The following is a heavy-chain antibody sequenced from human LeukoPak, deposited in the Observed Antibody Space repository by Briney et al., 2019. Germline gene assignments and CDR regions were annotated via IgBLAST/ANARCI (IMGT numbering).Heavy chain of an antibody. CDR3: ATDRSSIAVRPH. V-gene: IGHV3-74*01. J-gene: IGHJ4*02. CDR1: GFTFSSYW. Sequence: GGSLRLSCAAPGFTFSSYWTHWVRQAPGKGLVWVSRINNDGSITNYADSVKGRFTISRDNAKNTLYLQMNSLRAEGTAVYYCATDRSSIAVRPHWGQGTVVTVSS. D-gene: IGHD6-6*01. CDR2: INNDGSIT.